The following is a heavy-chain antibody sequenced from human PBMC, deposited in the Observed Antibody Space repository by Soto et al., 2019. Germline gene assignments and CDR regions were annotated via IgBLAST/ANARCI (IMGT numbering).Heavy chain of an antibody. CDR3: ARDPADSSAFDI. CDR1: GFSFSTYD. J-gene: IGHJ3*02. D-gene: IGHD2-15*01. V-gene: IGHV3-48*01. Sequence: GGSLRLSCAASGFSFSTYDMNWVRQAPGKGLEWISYINSRSDSIDYADSVKGRFTISRDNSKNTLYLQMNSLRAEDTAVYYCARDPADSSAFDIWGQGTMVTVSS. CDR2: INSRSDSI.